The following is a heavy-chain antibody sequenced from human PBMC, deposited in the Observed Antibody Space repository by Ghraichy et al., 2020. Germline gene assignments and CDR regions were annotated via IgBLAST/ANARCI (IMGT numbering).Heavy chain of an antibody. J-gene: IGHJ5*02. Sequence: GESLNISCSASGFTFSSYAMHWVRQAPGKGLEYVSAISSNGGSTYYADSVKGRFTISRDNSKNTLYLQMSSLRADDTAVYYCVTGFQGYFDWLGLGHYNWFDPWGQGTLVTVSS. V-gene: IGHV3-64D*06. CDR3: VTGFQGYFDWLGLGHYNWFDP. CDR2: ISSNGGST. D-gene: IGHD3-9*01. CDR1: GFTFSSYA.